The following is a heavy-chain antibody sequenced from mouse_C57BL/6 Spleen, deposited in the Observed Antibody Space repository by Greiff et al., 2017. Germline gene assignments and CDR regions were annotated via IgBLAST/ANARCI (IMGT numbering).Heavy chain of an antibody. Sequence: VQGVESGPGLVQPSQSLSITCTVSGFSLTSYGVHWVRQSPGKGLEWLGVIWSGGSTDYNAAFISRLSISKDNSKSQVFFKMNSLQADDTAIYYCARNQRYDYDFDAMDYWGQGTSVTVSS. CDR1: GFSLTSYG. J-gene: IGHJ4*01. V-gene: IGHV2-2*01. D-gene: IGHD2-4*01. CDR3: ARNQRYDYDFDAMDY. CDR2: IWSGGST.